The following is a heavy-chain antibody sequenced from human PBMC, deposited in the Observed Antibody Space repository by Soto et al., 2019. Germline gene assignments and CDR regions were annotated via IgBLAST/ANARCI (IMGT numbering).Heavy chain of an antibody. Sequence: HGESLKISCKGSGYRFSSYWIGWVRQMPGKGLEWMGIIYPVDSDTRYSPSFQGQVTISADKSISTAYLQWSSVKASDTAMYYCARLLFYFDSSGYGFDIWGPGTMVTVSS. CDR1: GYRFSSYW. J-gene: IGHJ3*02. D-gene: IGHD3-22*01. CDR3: ARLLFYFDSSGYGFDI. CDR2: IYPVDSDT. V-gene: IGHV5-51*01.